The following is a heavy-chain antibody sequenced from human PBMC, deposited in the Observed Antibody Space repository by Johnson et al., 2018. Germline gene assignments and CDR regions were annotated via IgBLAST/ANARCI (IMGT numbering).Heavy chain of an antibody. J-gene: IGHJ3*02. CDR3: TRDNCARKYGGLRDAFDI. Sequence: EVQLVESGGGLVQPGRSLRLSCTASGFTFGDYAMSWFRQAPGKGLEWVGFIRSKAYGGTPEYAASVKGRFTTSRDDSKSIAYPQMNSLKTEDTAVYYCTRDNCARKYGGLRDAFDIWGQGTMVTVSS. V-gene: IGHV3-49*03. CDR2: IRSKAYGGTP. CDR1: GFTFGDYA. D-gene: IGHD2-21*01.